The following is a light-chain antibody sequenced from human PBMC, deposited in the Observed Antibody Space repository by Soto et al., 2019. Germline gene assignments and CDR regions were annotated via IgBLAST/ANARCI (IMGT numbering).Light chain of an antibody. V-gene: IGLV2-14*01. J-gene: IGLJ1*01. CDR2: DVT. CDR1: NRGVGGYDY. Sequence: SALTQPAPLSGVPRQSLTLPPTGNNRGVGGYDYVSWYQQHPGKAPKLMIYDVTNRPSGVSNRFSGSKSGNTASLTISGLQAEDEADYYCISYASINTYVFGTGTKVTVL. CDR3: ISYASINTYV.